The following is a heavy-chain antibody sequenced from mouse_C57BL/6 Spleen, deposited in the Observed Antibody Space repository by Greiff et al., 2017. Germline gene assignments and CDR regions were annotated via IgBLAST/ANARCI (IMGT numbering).Heavy chain of an antibody. V-gene: IGHV5-17*01. CDR2: ISSGSSTI. J-gene: IGHJ1*02. Sequence: EVHLVESGGGLVKPGGSLKLSCAASGFTFSDYGMHWVRQAPEKGLEWVAYISSGSSTIYYADTVKGRFTISGANAKNTPFLQRTSLGSEDTAMCYCARGPCCYGSSYLYLYFDVWGTGTTVTGSS. CDR1: GFTFSDYG. CDR3: ARGPCCYGSSYLYLYFDV. D-gene: IGHD1-1*01.